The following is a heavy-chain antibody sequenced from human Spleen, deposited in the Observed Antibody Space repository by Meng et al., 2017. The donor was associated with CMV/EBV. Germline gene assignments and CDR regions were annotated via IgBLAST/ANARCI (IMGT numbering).Heavy chain of an antibody. V-gene: IGHV1-69*05. CDR3: ATGGYDGSYYYGLEV. Sequence: SVKVSCKASGDTFSNYAISWVRQAPGQGLEWMGGFIPGFRTPDYTERFQGRVTIITDESTNTAYMEMISLRYDDTAVYYCATGGYDGSYYYGLEVWGQGTTVTVSS. D-gene: IGHD5-12*01. CDR2: FIPGFRTP. CDR1: GDTFSNYA. J-gene: IGHJ6*02.